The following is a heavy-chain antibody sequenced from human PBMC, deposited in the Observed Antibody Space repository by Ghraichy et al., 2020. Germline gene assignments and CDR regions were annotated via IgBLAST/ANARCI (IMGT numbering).Heavy chain of an antibody. CDR1: GFTFSDYY. CDR2: ISSSGSTL. J-gene: IGHJ4*02. CDR3: ARDLYNNYVDY. D-gene: IGHD2-2*02. Sequence: GSLRLSCAASGFTFSDYYMSWIRQAPGKGLEWVSYISSSGSTLYYADSVKGRFTISRDNAKNSLYLQMNSLRAEDTAVYYCARDLYNNYVDYWGQGTLVTVSS. V-gene: IGHV3-11*04.